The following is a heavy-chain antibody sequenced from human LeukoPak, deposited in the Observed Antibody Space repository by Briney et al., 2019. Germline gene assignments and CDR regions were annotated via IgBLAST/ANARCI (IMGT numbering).Heavy chain of an antibody. CDR1: GLTFSSYS. CDR3: ASFGYCRGGSCFDY. D-gene: IGHD2-15*01. CDR2: ISSSSSYI. J-gene: IGHJ4*02. Sequence: GGSLRLSCAASGLTFSSYSMNWVRQAPGKGLEWVSSISSSSSYIYYADSVKGRFTISRDNAKNSLYLQMNSLRAEDTAVYYCASFGYCRGGSCFDYWGQGTLVTVSS. V-gene: IGHV3-21*01.